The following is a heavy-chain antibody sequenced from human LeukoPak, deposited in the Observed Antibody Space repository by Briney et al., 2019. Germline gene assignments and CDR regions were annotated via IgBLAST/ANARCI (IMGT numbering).Heavy chain of an antibody. CDR1: GGSFSGYY. Sequence: SETLSLTCAVYGGSFSGYYWSWIRQPPGKGLEWIGEINHSGSTNYNPSLKSRVTISVDTSKNQFSLKLSSVTAADTAVYYCARWDYGLPKTFGPRVRNYWGQGTLVTVSS. J-gene: IGHJ4*02. CDR3: ARWDYGLPKTFGPRVRNY. CDR2: INHSGST. V-gene: IGHV4-34*01. D-gene: IGHD4-17*01.